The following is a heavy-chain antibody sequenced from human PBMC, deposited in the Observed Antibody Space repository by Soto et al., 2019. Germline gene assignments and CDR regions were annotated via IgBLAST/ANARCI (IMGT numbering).Heavy chain of an antibody. Sequence: ESGGGVVQPGRSLRLSCAASGFTFSSYGMHWVRQAPGKGLEWVAVISYDGSNKYYADSVKGRFTISRDNSKNTLYLQMNSLRGEDTAVYYCAKDQYIVVVVAVFHYWGQGTLVTVSS. V-gene: IGHV3-30*18. CDR3: AKDQYIVVVVAVFHY. J-gene: IGHJ4*02. CDR2: ISYDGSNK. CDR1: GFTFSSYG. D-gene: IGHD2-15*01.